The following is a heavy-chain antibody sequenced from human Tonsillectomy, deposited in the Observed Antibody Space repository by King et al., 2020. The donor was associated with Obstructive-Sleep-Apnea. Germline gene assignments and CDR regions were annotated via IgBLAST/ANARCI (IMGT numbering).Heavy chain of an antibody. Sequence: VQLVESGAEVKKPGASVKVSGKASGYIFTSYYMHWVRQAPGQGLEWMGIINPSGGSTSYAQKFQGRVTMTRDTSTSTVYMELSSLRSEDTAVYYCAGGANDAASMDVWGQGTTVTVSS. CDR3: AGGANDAASMDV. D-gene: IGHD2-2*01. CDR2: INPSGGST. CDR1: GYIFTSYY. J-gene: IGHJ6*02. V-gene: IGHV1-46*01.